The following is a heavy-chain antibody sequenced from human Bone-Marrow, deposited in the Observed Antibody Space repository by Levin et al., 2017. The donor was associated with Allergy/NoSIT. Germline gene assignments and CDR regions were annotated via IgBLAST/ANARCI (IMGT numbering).Heavy chain of an antibody. D-gene: IGHD4-11*01. Sequence: GGSLRLSCAASGFTFSDYWMTWVRQPPGKGLEWVANINQDGTQKHHADSVKGRFTISRDNAENSLFLQMNYLGTDDTAVYFCARDTTVGGEAWGQGTLVTVSS. J-gene: IGHJ5*02. CDR3: ARDTTVGGEA. V-gene: IGHV3-7*03. CDR1: GFTFSDYW. CDR2: INQDGTQK.